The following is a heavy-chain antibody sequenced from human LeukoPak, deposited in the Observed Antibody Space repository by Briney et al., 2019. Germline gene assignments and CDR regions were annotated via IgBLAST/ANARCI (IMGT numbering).Heavy chain of an antibody. V-gene: IGHV3-15*01. CDR2: IKSNTDGGTT. D-gene: IGHD3-10*01. CDR3: TTRLLRLGESLTDFDY. J-gene: IGHJ4*02. CDR1: GFTFSNTW. Sequence: GGSLRLSCAASGFTFSNTWMSWVRQAPGKGLEWVRRIKSNTDGGTTNYAEPVKNRFFISRDDSKNTLYLQMSLLKIEDTAVYYCTTRLLRLGESLTDFDYWGRGTLVTVSS.